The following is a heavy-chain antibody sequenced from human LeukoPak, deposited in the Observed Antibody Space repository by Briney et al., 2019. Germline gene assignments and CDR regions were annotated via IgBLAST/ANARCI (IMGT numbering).Heavy chain of an antibody. CDR1: GFTFDDYA. CDR2: ISWNSGSI. J-gene: IGHJ4*02. CDR3: GRAQWNRAVVTPPYY. V-gene: IGHV3-9*03. Sequence: GGSLRLSCAASGFTFDDYAMHWVRHAPGKGLEWVSGISWNSGSIGYADSVKGRFTISRDNAKNSLYLQMNSLRAEDMAVYYCGRAQWNRAVVTPPYYWGQGTLVTVSS. D-gene: IGHD2-21*02.